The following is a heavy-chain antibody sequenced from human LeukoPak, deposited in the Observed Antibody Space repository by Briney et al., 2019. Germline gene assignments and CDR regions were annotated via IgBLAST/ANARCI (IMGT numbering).Heavy chain of an antibody. J-gene: IGHJ4*02. Sequence: PGGSLRLSCAASGFTFSSYAMTWVRQAPGKGPEWVSYIGSSGTNIYYADSVKGRFTVSRDNAENSLYLQMSSLRDEDTAVYYCVRKIGLSSGYYFDYWGQGTLVTVSA. CDR3: VRKIGLSSGYYFDY. V-gene: IGHV3-48*02. CDR1: GFTFSSYA. D-gene: IGHD6-19*01. CDR2: IGSSGTNI.